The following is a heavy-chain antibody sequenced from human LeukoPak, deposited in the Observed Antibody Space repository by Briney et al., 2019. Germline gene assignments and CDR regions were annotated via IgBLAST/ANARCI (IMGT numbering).Heavy chain of an antibody. CDR2: ISGSGGST. CDR3: ASAVFWSGYYTGNRGDY. J-gene: IGHJ4*02. D-gene: IGHD3-3*01. V-gene: IGHV3-23*01. CDR1: GFTFSSYA. Sequence: GGSLRLSCAASGFTFSSYAMSWVRQTPGKGLEWVSAISGSGGSTYYADSVKGRFTISRDNSKNTLYLQMNSLRAEDTAVYYCASAVFWSGYYTGNRGDYWGQGTLVTVSS.